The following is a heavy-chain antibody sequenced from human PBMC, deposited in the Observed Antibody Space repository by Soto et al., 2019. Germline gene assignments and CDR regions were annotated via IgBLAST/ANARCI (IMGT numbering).Heavy chain of an antibody. CDR2: ISAYNGTT. D-gene: IGHD3-3*01. J-gene: IGHJ6*02. V-gene: IGHV1-18*01. Sequence: ASVKVSCKASGYSFTRNGISWVRQAPGHGLEWMGWISAYNGTTNYAQKLQGRVTMTTDTSTSTAYMELRSLRSDDTAVYYCARDKYYDFWSGYYWHYYYGMDVWGQGTTVTVSS. CDR3: ARDKYYDFWSGYYWHYYYGMDV. CDR1: GYSFTRNG.